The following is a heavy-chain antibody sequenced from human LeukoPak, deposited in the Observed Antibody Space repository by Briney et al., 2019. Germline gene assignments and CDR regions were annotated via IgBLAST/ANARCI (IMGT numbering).Heavy chain of an antibody. V-gene: IGHV3-30*02. J-gene: IGHJ5*02. Sequence: GGSLRLSCAASGFTFSSYEMNWVRQAPGKGLEWVAFIRYDGSNKYYADSVKGRFTISRDNSKNTLYLQMNSLRAEDTAVYYCAKNWEYVGWFDPWGQGTLVTVSS. CDR2: IRYDGSNK. D-gene: IGHD2/OR15-2a*01. CDR3: AKNWEYVGWFDP. CDR1: GFTFSSYE.